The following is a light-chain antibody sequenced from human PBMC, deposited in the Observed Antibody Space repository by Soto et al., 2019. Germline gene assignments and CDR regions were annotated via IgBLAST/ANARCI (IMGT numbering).Light chain of an antibody. Sequence: DIVMTQSPDSLAVSLGERATINCKSSQSVLYSSNNKNYLDWYQQKPGQPPKLLIYWASTRESGVPDRFSGSGSGTYFTLTISSLQAEDVAVYYCQQYYSTPFTFGPGTKVYIK. CDR1: QSVLYSSNNKNY. V-gene: IGKV4-1*01. J-gene: IGKJ3*01. CDR3: QQYYSTPFT. CDR2: WAS.